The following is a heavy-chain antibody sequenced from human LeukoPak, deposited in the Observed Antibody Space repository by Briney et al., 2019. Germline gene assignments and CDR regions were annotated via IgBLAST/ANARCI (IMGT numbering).Heavy chain of an antibody. D-gene: IGHD6-13*01. Sequence: GGSLRLSCAASEFSVGSNYMTWVRQAPGKGLEWVSLIYSGGSTYYADSVKGRFTISRDNSKNTLYLQTNSLRAEDTAVYYCATFWITGYSSSWFDPWGQGTLVTVSS. J-gene: IGHJ5*02. V-gene: IGHV3-66*01. CDR1: EFSVGSNY. CDR3: ATFWITGYSSSWFDP. CDR2: IYSGGST.